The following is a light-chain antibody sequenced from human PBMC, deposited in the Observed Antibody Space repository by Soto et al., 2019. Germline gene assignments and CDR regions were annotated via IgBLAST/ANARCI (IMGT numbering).Light chain of an antibody. CDR2: GAS. V-gene: IGKV3-20*01. Sequence: EIVLTQSPGTLSLSPGERATLSCRASQSVSSSYLAWYQQKPGQAPRLLIYGASSRATGIPDRFSGSGSGTDFPLSISRLEPDDFAVYYCQQYCSSPQTVGQGNKVEIK. J-gene: IGKJ1*01. CDR1: QSVSSSY. CDR3: QQYCSSPQT.